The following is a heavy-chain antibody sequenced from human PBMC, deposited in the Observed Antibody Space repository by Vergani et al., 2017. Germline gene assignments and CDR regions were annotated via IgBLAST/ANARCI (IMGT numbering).Heavy chain of an antibody. D-gene: IGHD6-19*01. J-gene: IGHJ3*02. CDR2: ISDKGGTT. CDR3: AKVCRSEVAGTFGAFDI. CDR1: GFTFRNYA. V-gene: IGHV3-23*01. Sequence: EVQLLESGGGLAQPGGSLRLSCAASGFTFRNYAMTWVRQAPGKGLEWVSIISDKGGTTYYADSVKGRFTISRDNSKNKLFLHRNSLRPEDTAVYYCAKVCRSEVAGTFGAFDIWGQGTMVTVSS.